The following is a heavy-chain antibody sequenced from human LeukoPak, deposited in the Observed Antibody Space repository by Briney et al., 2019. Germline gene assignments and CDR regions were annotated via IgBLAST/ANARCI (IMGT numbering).Heavy chain of an antibody. CDR2: VYHTGTT. J-gene: IGHJ4*02. V-gene: IGHV4-38-2*02. Sequence: PSETLSLTCNVSGYSISSGYYWGWIRQSPGKGLEWIGTVYHTGTTYYSPSLKSRLAISLDTSTNRFSLKLTSVTATDTAVYYCASAHYEATGLGYYFKFWGQGTLFSVSS. CDR1: GYSISSGYY. D-gene: IGHD2-8*02. CDR3: ASAHYEATGLGYYFKF.